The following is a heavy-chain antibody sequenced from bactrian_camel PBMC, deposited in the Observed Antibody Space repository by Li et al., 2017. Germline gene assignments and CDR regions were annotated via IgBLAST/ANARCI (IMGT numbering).Heavy chain of an antibody. CDR2: MYTGFGGGNI. CDR3: AAERSSSDCYPDSWSREIAYTY. V-gene: IGHV3S1*01. J-gene: IGHJ4*01. Sequence: HVQLVESGGGSVQAGGSLRLSCAISGRSNENYFLAWFRQPPGKEREGVAAMYTGFGGGNIYYDDSVKGRFTISQDNAKNIIYLQMSSLTPDDTAMYYCAAERSSSDCYPDSWSREIAYTYWGQGTQVTVS. D-gene: IGHD3*01. CDR1: GRSNENYF.